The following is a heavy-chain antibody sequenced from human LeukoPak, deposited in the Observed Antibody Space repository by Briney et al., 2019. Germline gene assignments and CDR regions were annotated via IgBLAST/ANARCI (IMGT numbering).Heavy chain of an antibody. CDR1: GGSISSGSYY. CDR3: ARKQWVEYYFES. J-gene: IGHJ4*02. Sequence: SETLSLICTVSGGSISSGSYYGSWIRQPAGKGLEWIGRIYTSGSTNYNPTLKSRVTISVDTSKNKFSLNLSSVTAADTAVYYCARKQWVEYYFESWGQGTLVTVSS. CDR2: IYTSGST. D-gene: IGHD6-19*01. V-gene: IGHV4-61*02.